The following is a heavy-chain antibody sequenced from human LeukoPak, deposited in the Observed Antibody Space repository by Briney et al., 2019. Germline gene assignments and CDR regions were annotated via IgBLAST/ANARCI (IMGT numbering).Heavy chain of an antibody. J-gene: IGHJ3*02. V-gene: IGHV1-69*04. CDR2: IIPILGIA. Sequence: SVKVSCKASGGTFSSYAISWVRQAPGQGLEWMGRIIPILGIANYAQKFQGRVTITADKSTSTAYMELSSLRSEDAAVYYCARGPKGSSGTTRDVFDIGAQSTRV. D-gene: IGHD6-19*01. CDR3: ARGPKGSSGTTRDVFDI. CDR1: GGTFSSYA.